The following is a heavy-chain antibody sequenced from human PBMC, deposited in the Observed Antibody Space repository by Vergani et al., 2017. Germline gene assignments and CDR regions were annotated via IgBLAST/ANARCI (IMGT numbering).Heavy chain of an antibody. J-gene: IGHJ4*02. D-gene: IGHD4-17*01. CDR1: GFTFSCYS. Sequence: EVQLVESGGGLVKPGGSLRLSCAASGFTFSCYSMNWVRQAPGKGLEWVSSISSSSSYIYYADSVKGRFTISRDNAKNSLYLQMNSLRAEDTAVYYCARDPESTVTTFDYWGQGTLVTVSS. CDR3: ARDPESTVTTFDY. V-gene: IGHV3-21*01. CDR2: ISSSSSYI.